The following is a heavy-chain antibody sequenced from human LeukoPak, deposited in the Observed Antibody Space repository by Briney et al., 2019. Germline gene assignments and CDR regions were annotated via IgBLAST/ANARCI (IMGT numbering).Heavy chain of an antibody. CDR1: GGSISSGGYY. V-gene: IGHV4-31*03. Sequence: SQTLSLTCTVSGGSISSGGYYWSWIRQHPGKGLEWIGYIYYSGSTYYNPSLKSRVTISVDTSKNRFSLKLSSVTAADTAVYYCARQGGGYSYGFENYFDYWGQGTLVTVSS. CDR3: ARQGGGYSYGFENYFDY. CDR2: IYYSGST. D-gene: IGHD5-18*01. J-gene: IGHJ4*02.